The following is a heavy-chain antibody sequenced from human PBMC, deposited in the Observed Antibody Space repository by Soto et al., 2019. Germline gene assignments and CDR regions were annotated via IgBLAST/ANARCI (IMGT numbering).Heavy chain of an antibody. CDR2: IRSRANNYAT. Sequence: GGSLRLSCAASGFNFSGSAIHWVRQASGKGLEWVGRIRSRANNYATSSAASVKGRFKFSRDDSKNTAYLQMSTLKTEDTAAYYCNRGQGAPIGDYYDHGMDVWGQGTTVTVSS. J-gene: IGHJ6*02. CDR3: NRGQGAPIGDYYDHGMDV. CDR1: GFNFSGSA. V-gene: IGHV3-73*01. D-gene: IGHD2-2*02.